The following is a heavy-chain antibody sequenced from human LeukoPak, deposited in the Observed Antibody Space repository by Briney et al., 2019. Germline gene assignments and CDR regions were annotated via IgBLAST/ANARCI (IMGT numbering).Heavy chain of an antibody. D-gene: IGHD2-2*01. Sequence: GGALRLSCAASGFTFSSYGMIWVRQAPGKGLEWVTFIRYNGSSKYYADSVKGRFTISRDNSKNTLYLQMNSLRAEETAVYYCAKGFDRYCSSTSCPPAWGQGTMVTVSS. J-gene: IGHJ5*02. CDR3: AKGFDRYCSSTSCPPA. V-gene: IGHV3-30*02. CDR1: GFTFSSYG. CDR2: IRYNGSSK.